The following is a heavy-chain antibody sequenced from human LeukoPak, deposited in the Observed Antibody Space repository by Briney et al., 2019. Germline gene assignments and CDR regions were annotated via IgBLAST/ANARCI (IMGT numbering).Heavy chain of an antibody. CDR1: GYTFTSYG. J-gene: IGHJ3*02. CDR3: ARDQTPSESLGRKTPSDIWFGELSSSDAFDI. V-gene: IGHV1-18*01. CDR2: ISAYNGNT. Sequence: ASVKVSCKASGYTFTSYGISWVRQAPGQGLEWMGWISAYNGNTNYAQKLQGRVTMTTDTSTSTAYMELRSLRSDDTAVYYCARDQTPSESLGRKTPSDIWFGELSSSDAFDIWGQGTMVTVSS. D-gene: IGHD3-10*01.